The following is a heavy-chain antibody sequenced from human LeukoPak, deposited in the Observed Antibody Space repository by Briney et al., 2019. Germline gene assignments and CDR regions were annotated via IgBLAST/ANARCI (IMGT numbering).Heavy chain of an antibody. Sequence: GGSLRLSCAASGFTFSTYAMNWVRQAPGKGLEWVSTISGSGGSTYYADSVKGRFTISRDNSKKTLYLQMNSLRAEDTAVYYCARQTPPWLVGYYYGMDVWGQGTTVTVSS. CDR2: ISGSGGST. V-gene: IGHV3-23*01. D-gene: IGHD6-19*01. CDR3: ARQTPPWLVGYYYGMDV. CDR1: GFTFSTYA. J-gene: IGHJ6*02.